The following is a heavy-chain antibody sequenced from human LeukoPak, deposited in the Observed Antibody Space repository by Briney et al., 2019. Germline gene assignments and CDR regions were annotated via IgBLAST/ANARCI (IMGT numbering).Heavy chain of an antibody. Sequence: ASVKVSCKTSGYTFTSHDIHWVRQATGQDLEWLGWMNPNNGKAAYAQKSQGRITMTRNTAIRTAYMELNSLTSEDTAIYYCARIIFAGLRAFDKWGQGTMVTVSS. CDR3: ARIIFAGLRAFDK. D-gene: IGHD3-10*01. CDR2: MNPNNGKA. V-gene: IGHV1-8*01. J-gene: IGHJ3*02. CDR1: GYTFTSHD.